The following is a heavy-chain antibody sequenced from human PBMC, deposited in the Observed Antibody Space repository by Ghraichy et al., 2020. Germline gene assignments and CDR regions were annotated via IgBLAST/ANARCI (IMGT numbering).Heavy chain of an antibody. CDR3: AKSPTTVTARPKIFDY. Sequence: GGSLRLSCAASGFTFSSYAMSWVRQAPGKGLEWVSAISGSGGSTYYADSVKGRFTISRDNSKNTLYLQMNSLRAEDTAVYYCAKSPTTVTARPKIFDYWGQGTLVTVSS. CDR2: ISGSGGST. V-gene: IGHV3-23*01. J-gene: IGHJ4*02. CDR1: GFTFSSYA. D-gene: IGHD4-17*01.